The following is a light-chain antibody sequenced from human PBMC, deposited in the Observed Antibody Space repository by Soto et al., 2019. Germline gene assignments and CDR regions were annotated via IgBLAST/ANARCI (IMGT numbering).Light chain of an antibody. Sequence: QSVLTQPPSVSGAPGQRVTISCTGSSSNIGAGYDVHWYQQLPGSAPKLLIYVNTNRPSGVPDRFSGSSSGASASLAITGLQAEDEADYYCQSYDSSLTNAVFGGGTKLTVL. CDR1: SSNIGAGYD. CDR2: VNT. CDR3: QSYDSSLTNAV. V-gene: IGLV1-40*01. J-gene: IGLJ2*01.